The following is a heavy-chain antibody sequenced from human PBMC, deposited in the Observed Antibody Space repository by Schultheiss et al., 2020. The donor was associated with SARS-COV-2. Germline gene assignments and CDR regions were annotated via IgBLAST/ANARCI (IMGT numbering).Heavy chain of an antibody. J-gene: IGHJ4*02. V-gene: IGHV4-31*03. D-gene: IGHD3-22*01. CDR2: IYYSGST. Sequence: SQTLSLTCTVSGGSISSGGYYWSWIRQHPGKGLEWIGYIYYSGSTNYNPSLKSRVTISVDTSKNQFSLKLSSVTAEDTAVYYCAKDAPNYYDSSGYSYWGQGTLVTVSS. CDR3: AKDAPNYYDSSGYSY. CDR1: GGSISSGGYY.